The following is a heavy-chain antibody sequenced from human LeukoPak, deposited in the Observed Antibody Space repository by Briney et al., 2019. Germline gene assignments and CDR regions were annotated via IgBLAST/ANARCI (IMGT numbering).Heavy chain of an antibody. CDR2: ISSSSSYI. Sequence: PGGSLRLSCAASGFTFSSYSMNWVRQAPGKGLEWVSSISSSSSYIYYADSVKGRFTISRDNAKNSLYLQMNSLRAEDTAVYYCARDLLPTIAVAGFDYWGQGTLVTVSS. CDR1: GFTFSSYS. V-gene: IGHV3-21*06. J-gene: IGHJ4*02. CDR3: ARDLLPTIAVAGFDY. D-gene: IGHD6-19*01.